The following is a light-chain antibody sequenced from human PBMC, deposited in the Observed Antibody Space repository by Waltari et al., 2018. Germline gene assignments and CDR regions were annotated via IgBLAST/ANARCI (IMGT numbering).Light chain of an antibody. CDR2: DNR. Sequence: QSVLTQPPSVSGAPGQRVTISCTGSRSNIGAGYDVHWYQQLPGTAPKLLIYDNRSRPSGVPDRFSGSKSGTSASLAITGLQAEDEAAYYCQSFDNNLSGVVFGGGTKLTVL. CDR1: RSNIGAGYD. CDR3: QSFDNNLSGVV. J-gene: IGLJ2*01. V-gene: IGLV1-40*01.